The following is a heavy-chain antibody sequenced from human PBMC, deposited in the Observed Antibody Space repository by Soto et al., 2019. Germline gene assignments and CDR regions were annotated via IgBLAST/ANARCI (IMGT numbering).Heavy chain of an antibody. Sequence: SQTLSLTCAISGDSVSSSSVTWNWIRQSPSRGLEWLGRTYYRSKWYNDYAESVKSRITINPNTSKNQFSLHLNSVTPEDTAVYYCVRLIGNSWLDFWGQGTLVTVSS. CDR2: TYYRSKWYN. CDR1: GDSVSSSSVT. D-gene: IGHD1-26*01. CDR3: VRLIGNSWLDF. V-gene: IGHV6-1*01. J-gene: IGHJ5*01.